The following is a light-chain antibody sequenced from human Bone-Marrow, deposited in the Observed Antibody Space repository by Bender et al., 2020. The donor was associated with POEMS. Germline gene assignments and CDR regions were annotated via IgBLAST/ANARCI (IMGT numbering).Light chain of an antibody. Sequence: QSVLTQPPSASGTPGQRVTISCSGTSSNIGSNTVTWYQQLPGTAPKLLMYTNNQRPSGVPDRFSGSNSDNTATLTITRAQAGDEADYYCQVWDSSTGAVFGGGTKLTVL. CDR3: QVWDSSTGAV. CDR2: TNN. V-gene: IGLV1-44*01. CDR1: SSNIGSNT. J-gene: IGLJ2*01.